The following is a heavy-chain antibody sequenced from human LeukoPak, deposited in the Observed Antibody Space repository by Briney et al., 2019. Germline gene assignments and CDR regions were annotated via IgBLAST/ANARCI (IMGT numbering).Heavy chain of an antibody. J-gene: IGHJ4*02. CDR2: ISAYNGNT. D-gene: IGHD3-10*01. V-gene: IGHV1-18*01. CDR1: GYTFTSYG. Sequence: ASVKVSCKASGYTFTSYGISWVRQAPGQGLEWMGWISAYNGNTNYAQKLQGRVTMTTDTSTSTAYMELRSLRPDDTAVYYCARDGPGSGSYRRLDYWGQGTLVTVSS. CDR3: ARDGPGSGSYRRLDY.